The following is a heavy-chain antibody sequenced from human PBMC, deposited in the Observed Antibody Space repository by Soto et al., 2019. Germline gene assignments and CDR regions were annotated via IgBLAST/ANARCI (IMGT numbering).Heavy chain of an antibody. CDR3: ARAVNLEWLPTYFDY. Sequence: SETLSLTCTVSGCSISSGDYYWIWIRQPPGKGLEWIGYIYYSGSTYYNPSLKSRVTISVDTSKNQFSLKLSSVTAADTAVYYCARAVNLEWLPTYFDYWGQGTLVTVPS. J-gene: IGHJ4*02. D-gene: IGHD3-3*01. CDR1: GCSISSGDYY. CDR2: IYYSGST. V-gene: IGHV4-30-4*01.